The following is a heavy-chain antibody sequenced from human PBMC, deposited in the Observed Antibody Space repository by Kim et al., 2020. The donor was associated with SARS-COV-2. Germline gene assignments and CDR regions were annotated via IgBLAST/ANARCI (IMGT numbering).Heavy chain of an antibody. Sequence: ASVKVSCKASGYTFTSYAMNWVRQAPGQGLEWMGWINTNTGNPTYAQGFTGRFVFSLDTSVSTAYLQISSLKAEDTAVYYCAFGSYDVWSGYYYMDGWGKGTTVAVS. CDR2: INTNTGNP. V-gene: IGHV7-4-1*02. D-gene: IGHD3-3*01. J-gene: IGHJ6*03. CDR1: GYTFTSYA. CDR3: AFGSYDVWSGYYYMDG.